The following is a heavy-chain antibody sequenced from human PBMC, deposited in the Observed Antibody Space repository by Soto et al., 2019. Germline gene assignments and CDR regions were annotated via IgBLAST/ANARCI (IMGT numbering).Heavy chain of an antibody. V-gene: IGHV4-30-4*01. CDR2: IYYSGST. D-gene: IGHD3-3*01. CDR3: AREGCDFWSGYCDAFDI. CDR1: GGSISSGDYY. J-gene: IGHJ3*02. Sequence: TLSLTCTVSGGSISSGDYYWSWILQPPGKGLEWIGYIYYSGSTYYNPSLKSRVTISVDTSKNQFSLKLSSVTAADTAVYYCAREGCDFWSGYCDAFDIWGQGTMVTVSS.